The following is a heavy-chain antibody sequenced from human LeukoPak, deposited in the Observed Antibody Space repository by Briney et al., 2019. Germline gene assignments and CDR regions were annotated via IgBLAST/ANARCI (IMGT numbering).Heavy chain of an antibody. J-gene: IGHJ4*02. CDR2: ISAYNGST. CDR1: GYTFTSYG. Sequence: ASVKVSCKASGYTFTSYGISWVRQAPRQGLEWMGWISAYNGSTNYAEKVQGRVTMTTDTFTSTAYMELRSLRSDDTAVYYCARGRDDYVWGSYFFDYWGQGTLVTVSS. CDR3: ARGRDDYVWGSYFFDY. V-gene: IGHV1-18*01. D-gene: IGHD3-16*01.